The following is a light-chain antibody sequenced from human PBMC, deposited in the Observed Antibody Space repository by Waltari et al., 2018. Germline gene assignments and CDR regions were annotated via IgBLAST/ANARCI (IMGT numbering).Light chain of an antibody. Sequence: DIQMTQSPSTLSASVVDRVTITCRASQSISNWFAWYQQKPGKAPDLLIYDASSLQSGVPSRFSGSGSGTEFTLTISSLQPDDFATYYCQQYNSYPWTFGQGTKVEIK. CDR1: QSISNW. V-gene: IGKV1-5*01. CDR2: DAS. J-gene: IGKJ1*01. CDR3: QQYNSYPWT.